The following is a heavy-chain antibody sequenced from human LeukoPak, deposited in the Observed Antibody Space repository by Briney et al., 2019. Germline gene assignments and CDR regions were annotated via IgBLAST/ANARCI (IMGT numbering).Heavy chain of an antibody. V-gene: IGHV1-46*01. CDR2: INPSGTIT. Sequence: ASVKVSCKASGITFTSYYIHWVRQAPGRGLEWMGKINPSGTITTYAPKYQGRVTVTKDTSTNTVYMELSSLRSDDTAVYYCALIAPPHNWGQETLVTVSS. J-gene: IGHJ4*02. CDR3: ALIAPPHN. CDR1: GITFTSYY. D-gene: IGHD6-13*01.